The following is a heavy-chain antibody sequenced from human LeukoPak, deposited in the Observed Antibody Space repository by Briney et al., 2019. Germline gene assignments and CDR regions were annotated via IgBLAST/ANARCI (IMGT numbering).Heavy chain of an antibody. CDR3: ARGQVPAARGYNWFDP. Sequence: SETLSLTCAVYGWSFNDYYWNWIRQPPGKGLEWIGDTNARGDTNFNPSSETRHTISVDTSKSQFALRLTSMIAADTAVYYCARGQVPAARGYNWFDPWGQGTLVTVSS. J-gene: IGHJ5*02. D-gene: IGHD2-2*01. CDR1: GWSFNDYY. V-gene: IGHV4-34*01. CDR2: TNARGDT.